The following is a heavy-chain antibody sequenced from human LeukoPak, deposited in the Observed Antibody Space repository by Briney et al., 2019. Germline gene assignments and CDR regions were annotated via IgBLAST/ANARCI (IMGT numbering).Heavy chain of an antibody. D-gene: IGHD1-14*01. Sequence: SETLSLTCAVYGGSFSGYYWSWIRQPPGKGLEWIGEINHSGSTNYNPSLKSRVTISVDTSKNQFSLKLSSVTAADTAVYHCARGGEPEPLNYYYYMDVWGKGTTVTVSS. V-gene: IGHV4-34*01. J-gene: IGHJ6*03. CDR2: INHSGST. CDR1: GGSFSGYY. CDR3: ARGGEPEPLNYYYYMDV.